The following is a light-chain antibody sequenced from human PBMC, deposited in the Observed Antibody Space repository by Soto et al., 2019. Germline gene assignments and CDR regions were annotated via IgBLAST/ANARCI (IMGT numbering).Light chain of an antibody. V-gene: IGLV2-14*03. CDR2: DVS. J-gene: IGLJ2*01. CDR1: GSDVGGYNY. CDR3: SSYTSSSARV. Sequence: QSVLTQPASVSGSPGQSITISCTGTGSDVGGYNYVSWYQQHPGKAPKLIIYDVSDRPAGVSDRFSGSKSDNTASLTISGLQAEDEADYYCSSYTSSSARVFGGGTKLTVL.